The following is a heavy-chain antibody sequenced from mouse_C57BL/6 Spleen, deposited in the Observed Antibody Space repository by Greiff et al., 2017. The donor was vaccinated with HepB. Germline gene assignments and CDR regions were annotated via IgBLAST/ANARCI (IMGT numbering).Heavy chain of an antibody. D-gene: IGHD2-5*01. V-gene: IGHV1-18*01. CDR2: INPNNGGT. CDR1: GYTFTDYN. CDR3: ARRGYSILYYFDY. Sequence: EVKLQESGPELVKPGASVKIPCKASGYTFTDYNMDWVKQSHGKSLEWIGDINPNNGGTIYNQKFKGKATLTVDKSSSTAYMELRSLTSEDTAVYYCARRGYSILYYFDYWGQGTTLTVSS. J-gene: IGHJ2*01.